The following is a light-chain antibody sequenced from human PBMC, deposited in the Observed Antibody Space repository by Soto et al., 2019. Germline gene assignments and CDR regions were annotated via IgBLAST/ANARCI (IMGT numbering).Light chain of an antibody. V-gene: IGKV3-15*01. J-gene: IGKJ4*01. CDR3: QQYNNWPPLT. CDR2: GAS. Sequence: ETVMTQSPATLSVSPGERATLSCRSSQSVSSNLAWYQQKPGQAPRLLIYGASTRATGIPARFSGSGSGTEWTLTISRLRSEVFAVYYCQQYNNWPPLTFGGGTNVEIQ. CDR1: QSVSSN.